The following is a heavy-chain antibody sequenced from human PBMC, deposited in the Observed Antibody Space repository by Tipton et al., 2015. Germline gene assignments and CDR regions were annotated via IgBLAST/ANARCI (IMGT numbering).Heavy chain of an antibody. V-gene: IGHV4-31*03. J-gene: IGHJ5*02. D-gene: IGHD2-15*01. CDR1: GGSISNYY. Sequence: TLSLTCTVSGGSISNYYWSWIRQQPGKGLEWIGYIYYSGSTYYNPSLKSRLTISLDTSKNHFSLKLTSVTAADTAVYFCARDPSCSGDHCYGRDNGWLDPWGQGILVAVSS. CDR3: ARDPSCSGDHCYGRDNGWLDP. CDR2: IYYSGST.